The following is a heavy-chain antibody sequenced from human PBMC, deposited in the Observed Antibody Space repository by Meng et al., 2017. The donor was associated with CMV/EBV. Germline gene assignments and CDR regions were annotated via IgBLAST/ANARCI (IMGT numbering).Heavy chain of an antibody. D-gene: IGHD1-26*01. V-gene: IGHV1-8*01. CDR1: GYTFTSYD. CDR3: ARLVSGSYYRYFDY. CDR2: MNPNSGNT. J-gene: IGHJ4*02. Sequence: ASVKVSCKASGYTFTSYDINWVRQATGQGLEWMGWMNPNSGNTGYAQKFQGRVTMTRNTSISTVYMELSSLRSEDTAVYYCARLVSGSYYRYFDYWGQGTLVTVSS.